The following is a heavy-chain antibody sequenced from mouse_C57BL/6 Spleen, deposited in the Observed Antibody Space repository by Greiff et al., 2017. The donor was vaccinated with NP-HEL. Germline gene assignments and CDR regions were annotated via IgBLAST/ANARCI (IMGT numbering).Heavy chain of an antibody. J-gene: IGHJ2*01. D-gene: IGHD3-3*01. CDR2: ISSGSSTI. Sequence: EVKLVESGGGLVKPGGSLKLSCAASGFTFSDYGMHWVRQAPEKGLEWVAYISSGSSTIYYADTVKGRFTISRDNAKDTLFLQMTSLRSEDTDMYYCAKGRGYFDYWGQGTTLTVSS. V-gene: IGHV5-17*01. CDR1: GFTFSDYG. CDR3: AKGRGYFDY.